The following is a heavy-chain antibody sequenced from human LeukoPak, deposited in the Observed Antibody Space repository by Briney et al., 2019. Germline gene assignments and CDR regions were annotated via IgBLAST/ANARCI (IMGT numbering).Heavy chain of an antibody. Sequence: VGSLRLSCAASGFTFSSYAMHWVRQVPGKGLEWVAVISYDGSNKYYADSVKGRFTISRDNSKNTLYLQMNSLRAEDTAVYYCARDKAVAGPYYYYYYGMDVWGQGTTVTVSS. CDR1: GFTFSSYA. J-gene: IGHJ6*02. CDR2: ISYDGSNK. CDR3: ARDKAVAGPYYYYYYGMDV. D-gene: IGHD6-19*01. V-gene: IGHV3-30-3*01.